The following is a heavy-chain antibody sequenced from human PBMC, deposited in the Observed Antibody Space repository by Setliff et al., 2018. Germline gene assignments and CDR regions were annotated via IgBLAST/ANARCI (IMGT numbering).Heavy chain of an antibody. CDR2: IYYSGNN. J-gene: IGHJ6*03. CDR1: GGSFSNYY. Sequence: PSETLSLTCVVYGGSFSNYYWSWIRQPPGKGLEWIGRIYYSGNNYYNASLKSRLTISVDTSKNQFSLKLRSVTAADTAVYYCARDRATVIRGVTSFFYYYMDVWGGGTTVTVSS. CDR3: ARDRATVIRGVTSFFYYYMDV. D-gene: IGHD3-10*01. V-gene: IGHV4-34*01.